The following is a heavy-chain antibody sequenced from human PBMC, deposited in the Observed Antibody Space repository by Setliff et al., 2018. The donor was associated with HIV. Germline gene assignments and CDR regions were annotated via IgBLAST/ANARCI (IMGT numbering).Heavy chain of an antibody. Sequence: SETLSLTCTVSGGSISSYYWSWIRQPPGKGLEWLGHIYSSGSTNYNPSLKSRVTISADTSTNTAYLELRSLRSEDTAVYYCETDDYYGSGTHWRGVPWGQGTLVTVSS. V-gene: IGHV4-59*03. J-gene: IGHJ5*02. D-gene: IGHD3-10*01. CDR1: GGSISSYY. CDR2: IYSSGST. CDR3: ETDDYYGSGTHWRGVP.